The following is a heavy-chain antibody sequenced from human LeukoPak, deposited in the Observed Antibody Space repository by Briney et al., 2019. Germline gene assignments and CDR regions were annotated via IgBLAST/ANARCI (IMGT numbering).Heavy chain of an antibody. CDR3: ARSNGVTTVAPFDY. D-gene: IGHD4-23*01. CDR2: ISGSGGST. V-gene: IGHV3-23*01. CDR1: GFTFSSYA. J-gene: IGHJ4*02. Sequence: GGSLRLSCAASGFTFSSYAMSWVRQAPGKGLEWVSAISGSGGSTYYADSVKGRFTISRDNSKNTLYLQMNSLRAEDTAVYHCARSNGVTTVAPFDYWGQGTLVTVSS.